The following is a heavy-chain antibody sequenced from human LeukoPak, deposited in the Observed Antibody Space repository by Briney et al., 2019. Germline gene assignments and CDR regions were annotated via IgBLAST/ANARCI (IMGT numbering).Heavy chain of an antibody. V-gene: IGHV3-23*01. CDR1: GFTFSSYA. D-gene: IGHD2/OR15-2a*01. J-gene: IGHJ1*01. CDR2: ISGSGGSA. Sequence: PGGSLRLSCAASGFTFSSYAMSWVRQAPGKGLEWVSAISGSGGSAYYADSVKGRFTISRDNSKNTLYLQMNSLRAEDTAVYYCAKGSGDYVLYFQHWGQGTLVTVSS. CDR3: AKGSGDYVLYFQH.